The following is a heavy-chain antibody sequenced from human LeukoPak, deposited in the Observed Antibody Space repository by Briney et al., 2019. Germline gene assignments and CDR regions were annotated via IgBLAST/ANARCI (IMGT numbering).Heavy chain of an antibody. D-gene: IGHD3-10*01. CDR1: GGSFSSYY. J-gene: IGHJ4*02. CDR3: ARESSGGRTDY. Sequence: SETLSLTCTVAGGSFSSYYWSWLRQPPGKGLEWIGYIYYSGSTNYNPSLKSRVTISGEPSKDQFSLKLSSVTATDPAVYYCARESSGGRTDYWGQGTLVTVSS. V-gene: IGHV4-59*01. CDR2: IYYSGST.